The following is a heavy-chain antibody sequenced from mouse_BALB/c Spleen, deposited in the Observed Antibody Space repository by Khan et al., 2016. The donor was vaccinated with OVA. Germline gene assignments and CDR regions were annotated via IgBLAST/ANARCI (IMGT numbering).Heavy chain of an antibody. CDR3: ASVASYWYFDV. J-gene: IGHJ1*01. CDR2: INTYTGEP. Sequence: QIQLVQSGPELKKPGETVKISCKASGYTFTNYGMNWVKQAPGKGLKWLGWINTYTGEPTYTDDFKGRFAFSLDTSASTAYLQINNLTNEDMATXFWASVASYWYFDVWGAGTTVTVSS. V-gene: IGHV9-1*02. CDR1: GYTFTNYG.